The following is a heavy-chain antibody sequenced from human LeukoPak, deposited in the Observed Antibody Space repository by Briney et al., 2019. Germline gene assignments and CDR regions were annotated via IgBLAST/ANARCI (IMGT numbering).Heavy chain of an antibody. CDR1: GYSFTSHD. J-gene: IGHJ4*02. Sequence: ASVKVTCKASGYSFTSHDINWVRQATGQGLEWMGWMNPNSGNTGYAQKFQDRVTMTRNTSISTAYLELSSLGSEDTAMYYCASALKRGSAGTLIDHWGQGTLVTVSS. V-gene: IGHV1-8*01. CDR2: MNPNSGNT. D-gene: IGHD6-13*01. CDR3: ASALKRGSAGTLIDH.